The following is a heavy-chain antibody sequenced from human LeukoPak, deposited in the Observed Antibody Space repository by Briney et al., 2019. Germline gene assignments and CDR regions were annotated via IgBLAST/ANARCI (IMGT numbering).Heavy chain of an antibody. V-gene: IGHV1-2*02. CDR1: GYTFTGYY. CDR2: INPNSGGT. Sequence: ASVKVSCKASGYTFTGYYMHWVRQAPGQGLEWMGWINPNSGGTNYAQKFQGRVTMTRDTSISTAYMELSRLRSDDTAVYYCARDLADDFWSGYPTNWFDPWGQGTLVTVSS. CDR3: ARDLADDFWSGYPTNWFDP. J-gene: IGHJ5*02. D-gene: IGHD3-3*01.